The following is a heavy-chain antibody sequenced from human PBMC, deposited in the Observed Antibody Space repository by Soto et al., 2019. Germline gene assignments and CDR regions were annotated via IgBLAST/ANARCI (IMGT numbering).Heavy chain of an antibody. V-gene: IGHV3-30-3*01. Sequence: QVQLVESGGGVVQPGRSLRLSCAASGFTFSSYAMHWVRQAPGKGLEWVAVISYDGSNKYYADSVKGRFTISRANSKNTVDLQMTSRRAEDTAVYYCARDYEICISTSCQARHSYYYGMDVWGQGTTFTVSS. CDR3: ARDYEICISTSCQARHSYYYGMDV. CDR1: GFTFSSYA. J-gene: IGHJ6*02. CDR2: ISYDGSNK. D-gene: IGHD2-2*01.